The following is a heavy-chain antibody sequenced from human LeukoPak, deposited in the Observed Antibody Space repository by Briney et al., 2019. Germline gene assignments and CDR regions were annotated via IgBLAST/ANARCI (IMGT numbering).Heavy chain of an antibody. CDR1: GLTFSSYA. D-gene: IGHD3-10*01. CDR2: ISGSGDNT. J-gene: IGHJ4*02. V-gene: IGHV3-23*01. CDR3: AKGRGSPYYFDC. Sequence: GGSLRLSCAASGLTFSSYAMSWVRQAPGKGLEWVSGISGSGDNTYYADSVKGRFTASRDNSKNTLYLQMSSLRAEDTAVYYCAKGRGSPYYFDCWGQGTLVTVSS.